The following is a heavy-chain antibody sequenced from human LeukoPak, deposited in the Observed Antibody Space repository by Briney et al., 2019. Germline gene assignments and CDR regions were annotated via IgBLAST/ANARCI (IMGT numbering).Heavy chain of an antibody. CDR1: GFTFSSYW. V-gene: IGHV3-74*01. J-gene: IGHJ4*02. Sequence: PGGSLRLSCAASGFTFSSYWMHWVRPAPGRGLVWVSRISSDGSSTIYADSVKGRFTTSRDNAKNTLYLQMNSLRAEDTAVYYCARDWGGYGPTSHDYWGQGTLVTVSS. CDR3: ARDWGGYGPTSHDY. CDR2: ISSDGSST. D-gene: IGHD3-16*01.